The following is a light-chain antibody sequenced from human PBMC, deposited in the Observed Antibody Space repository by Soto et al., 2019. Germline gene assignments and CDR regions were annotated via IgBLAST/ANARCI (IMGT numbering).Light chain of an antibody. CDR3: QQYNDWPPFT. Sequence: IVMTQYPDTLSVSPGERATLSCRASQNINDKLAWFQQKPGQVPRLLIIGASTTATGVPARFSGSGSGTEFTLTISGLQSEDFAVYYCQQYNDWPPFTFGPGTKMDIK. CDR2: GAS. CDR1: QNINDK. J-gene: IGKJ3*01. V-gene: IGKV3-15*01.